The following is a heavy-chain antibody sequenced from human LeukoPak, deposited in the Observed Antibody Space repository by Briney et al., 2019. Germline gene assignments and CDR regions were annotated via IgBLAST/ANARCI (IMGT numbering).Heavy chain of an antibody. CDR2: INTDGSST. Sequence: GGSLRLSCAASGFTFRTYWMHWVRQVPGKGLVWISCINTDGSSTSHADSVKGRFTISRDNAQNTLYLQMNSLRPEDTAVYYCTRYLLASYGMDVWGQGTTVTVSS. V-gene: IGHV3-74*01. D-gene: IGHD2-15*01. J-gene: IGHJ6*02. CDR3: TRYLLASYGMDV. CDR1: GFTFRTYW.